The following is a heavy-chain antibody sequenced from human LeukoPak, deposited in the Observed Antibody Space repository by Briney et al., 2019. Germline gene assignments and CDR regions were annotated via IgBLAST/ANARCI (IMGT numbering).Heavy chain of an antibody. D-gene: IGHD6-13*01. Sequence: PGGSLRLSCAASGFTFSRHSMNWVRQAPGKGLEWVADIWYDGSNKYYADSVKGRFTISRDNSKNTLYLQMNSLRAEDTAVYYCAREPTSSWYGNYYYGMDVWGQGTTVTVSS. CDR2: IWYDGSNK. V-gene: IGHV3-33*08. J-gene: IGHJ6*02. CDR3: AREPTSSWYGNYYYGMDV. CDR1: GFTFSRHS.